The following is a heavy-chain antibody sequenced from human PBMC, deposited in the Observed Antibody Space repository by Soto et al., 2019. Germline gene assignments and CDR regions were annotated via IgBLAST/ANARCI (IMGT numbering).Heavy chain of an antibody. CDR3: ARGDATKIVVTTYYGMDG. D-gene: IGHD4-17*01. J-gene: IGHJ6*02. V-gene: IGHV1-69*12. Sequence: QVQLVQSGAEVKKPGSSVKVSCKASGGSLSNYGISWVRQAPGQGLEWMGGIIPVFGTANYAQKFQGRVTITADESTSIGHMDVTSLRSEDTAVDYCARGDATKIVVTTYYGMDGWGQGTTVTVSS. CDR2: IIPVFGTA. CDR1: GGSLSNYG.